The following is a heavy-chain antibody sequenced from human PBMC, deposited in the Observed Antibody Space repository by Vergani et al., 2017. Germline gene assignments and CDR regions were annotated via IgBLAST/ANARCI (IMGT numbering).Heavy chain of an antibody. V-gene: IGHV6-1*01. CDR1: GDSASSSSVT. J-gene: IGHJ4*02. CDR3: AGGSWGKFDY. D-gene: IGHD1-26*01. Sequence: QVQLQQSSPGLVKPSQTLSLTCAISGDSASSSSVTWNWIRQSPSRGLEWLGRTYYRPKWYNEYAVSVRSRIVINPDTSKSQVSLQLDSVTPEETAVYYCAGGSWGKFDYWGQGTLVTVSS. CDR2: TYYRPKWYN.